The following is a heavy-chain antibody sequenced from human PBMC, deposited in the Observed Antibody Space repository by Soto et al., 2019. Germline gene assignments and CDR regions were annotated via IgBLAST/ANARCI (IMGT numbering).Heavy chain of an antibody. CDR2: INHSGST. V-gene: IGHV4-34*01. J-gene: IGHJ4*02. CDR3: ARIPAEDFGVVTEHYDD. CDR1: GGSFSGYY. D-gene: IGHD3-3*01. Sequence: SETLSLTCAVYGGSFSGYYWSWIRQPPGKGLEWIGEINHSGSTNYNPSLKSRVTISVDTSKNQFSLKLSSVTAADTAVYYCARIPAEDFGVVTEHYDDWGKGTLVTVYS.